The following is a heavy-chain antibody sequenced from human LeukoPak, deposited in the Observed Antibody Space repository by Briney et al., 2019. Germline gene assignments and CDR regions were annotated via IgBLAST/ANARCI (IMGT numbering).Heavy chain of an antibody. CDR1: GGSISSGGYY. D-gene: IGHD6-6*01. Sequence: SQTLSLTCTVSGGSISSGGYYWSWIRQPPGKGLEWIGYIYHSGSTYYNPSLKSRVTISVDRSKNQSSLKLSSVTAADTAVYYCARGGSIATDYWGQGTLVTVSS. CDR2: IYHSGST. J-gene: IGHJ4*02. CDR3: ARGGSIATDY. V-gene: IGHV4-30-2*01.